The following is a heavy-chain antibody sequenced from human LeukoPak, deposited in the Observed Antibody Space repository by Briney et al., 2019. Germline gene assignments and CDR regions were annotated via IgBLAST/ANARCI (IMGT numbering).Heavy chain of an antibody. Sequence: ASVKVSCKVSGYTLTKLSMYWVRQAPGKGLEWMGGFDPEDGETIYAQKFQGKVTMTEDTSTDTTYMELSSLRSEDTAVYYCATGITFGGVIALPQDYWGQGTLVTVSS. CDR2: FDPEDGET. J-gene: IGHJ4*02. CDR3: ATGITFGGVIALPQDY. V-gene: IGHV1-24*01. D-gene: IGHD3-16*02. CDR1: GYTLTKLS.